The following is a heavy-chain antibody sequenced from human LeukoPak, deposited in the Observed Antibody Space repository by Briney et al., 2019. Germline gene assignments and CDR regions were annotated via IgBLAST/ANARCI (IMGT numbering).Heavy chain of an antibody. J-gene: IGHJ4*02. CDR1: GFTFSTYC. D-gene: IGHD4-23*01. Sequence: GGSLRLSCAASGFTFSTYCMSWVRQAPGKGLEWVANIMQDGNDKYYVDSVKGRFTISRDNAKNSLYLQLNSLRVEDTAVYYCASLSYGGYPVFDYWGQGTLVTVSS. CDR3: ASLSYGGYPVFDY. V-gene: IGHV3-7*03. CDR2: IMQDGNDK.